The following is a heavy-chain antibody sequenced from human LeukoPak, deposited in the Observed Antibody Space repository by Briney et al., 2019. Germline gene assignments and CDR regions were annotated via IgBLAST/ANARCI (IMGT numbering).Heavy chain of an antibody. CDR1: GFTFSSYA. D-gene: IGHD3-10*01. Sequence: PGGSLRLSCAASGFTFSSYAMSWVRQAPGKGLEWVGRIRSTANGYATAYAASVKGRFTISRDDSKNTAYLQMDSLKTEDTALYYCTGNYYGSGSYADFDYWGQGTLVTVSS. CDR2: IRSTANGYAT. CDR3: TGNYYGSGSYADFDY. V-gene: IGHV3-73*01. J-gene: IGHJ4*02.